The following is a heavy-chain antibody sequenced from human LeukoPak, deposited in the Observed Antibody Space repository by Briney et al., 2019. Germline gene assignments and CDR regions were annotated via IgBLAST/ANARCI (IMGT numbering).Heavy chain of an antibody. CDR3: ARWELRRDGIDY. J-gene: IGHJ4*02. Sequence: GGSLRLSCAASGFTFSSYAMSWVRQAPGRGLECISGFSGSGGSTYYADSVKGRFTISRDNSKNTLYLQMNSLRSEDTAVYYCARWELRRDGIDYWGQGTLVTVSS. CDR2: FSGSGGST. D-gene: IGHD1-26*01. CDR1: GFTFSSYA. V-gene: IGHV3-23*01.